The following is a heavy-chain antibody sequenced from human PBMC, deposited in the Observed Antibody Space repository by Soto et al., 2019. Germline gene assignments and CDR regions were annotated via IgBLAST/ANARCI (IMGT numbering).Heavy chain of an antibody. Sequence: EVQLWESGGGLVQPGGSLRLSCAASGSTFSSYAMSWVRQAPGKGLEWVSVISGSGDSTYYADSVKGRFTFSRDNSKNTLYVQMNSLRAEDTAVYYCARELGYCSGGSCYMDGAFDFWGQGTMVTVSS. CDR2: ISGSGDST. V-gene: IGHV3-23*01. D-gene: IGHD2-15*01. CDR1: GSTFSSYA. CDR3: ARELGYCSGGSCYMDGAFDF. J-gene: IGHJ3*01.